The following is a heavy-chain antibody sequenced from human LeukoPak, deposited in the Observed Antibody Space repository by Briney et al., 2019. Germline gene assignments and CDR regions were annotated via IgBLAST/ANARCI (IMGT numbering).Heavy chain of an antibody. CDR2: ISYDGSNK. CDR3: AKDRNLLWFGELSSAKDY. D-gene: IGHD3-10*01. CDR1: GFTFSSYG. J-gene: IGHJ4*02. V-gene: IGHV3-30*18. Sequence: LSGGSLRLSCAASGFTFSSYGMHWVRQAPGKGLEWGAVISYDGSNKYYADSVKGRFTISRDNSKNTLYLQMNSLRAEDTAVYYCAKDRNLLWFGELSSAKDYWGQGTLVTVSS.